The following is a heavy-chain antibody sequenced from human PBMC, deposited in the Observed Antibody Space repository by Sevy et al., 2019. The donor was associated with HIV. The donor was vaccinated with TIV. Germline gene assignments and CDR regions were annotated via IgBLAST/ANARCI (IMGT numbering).Heavy chain of an antibody. V-gene: IGHV3-15*01. CDR2: IKSKPDGGTI. J-gene: IGHJ6*02. CDR1: GFSFSHAW. Sequence: GGSLRLSCAASGFSFSHAWMTWVRQAPGKGLEWVGRIKSKPDGGTIDYAAPVKGRFTILRDDSKNTLYLQMNSLKTEDTAVYYCSTDPIIVLLVTDGMDVWGQGTTVTVSS. CDR3: STDPIIVLLVTDGMDV. D-gene: IGHD2-8*02.